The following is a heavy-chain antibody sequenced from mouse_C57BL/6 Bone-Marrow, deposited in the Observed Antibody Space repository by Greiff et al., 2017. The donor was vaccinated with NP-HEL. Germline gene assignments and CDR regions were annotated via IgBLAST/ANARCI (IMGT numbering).Heavy chain of an antibody. Sequence: VQLKESGPGLVKPGASVKISCTASGYSFTSYYIHWVQQRPGQGLEWIGWIYPGSGNTKYNEKFKGKATLTADTSSSTAYMQLSSLTSEDSAVYYCARVWDGYAMDYWGQGTSVTVSS. CDR3: ARVWDGYAMDY. CDR1: GYSFTSYY. J-gene: IGHJ4*01. V-gene: IGHV1-66*01. CDR2: IYPGSGNT. D-gene: IGHD4-1*01.